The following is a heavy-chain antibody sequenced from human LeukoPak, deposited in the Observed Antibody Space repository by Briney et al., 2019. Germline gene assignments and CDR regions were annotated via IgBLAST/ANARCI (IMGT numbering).Heavy chain of an antibody. J-gene: IGHJ4*02. Sequence: PSQTLSLTCTVSGGSISSGSYYWSWIRQPAGKGLEWIGRIYTSGGTNYNPSLKSRATISVDTSKNQFSLKLSSVTAADTAVYYCARDGYSYGSDYWGQGTLVTVSS. D-gene: IGHD5-18*01. CDR2: IYTSGGT. V-gene: IGHV4-61*02. CDR3: ARDGYSYGSDY. CDR1: GGSISSGSYY.